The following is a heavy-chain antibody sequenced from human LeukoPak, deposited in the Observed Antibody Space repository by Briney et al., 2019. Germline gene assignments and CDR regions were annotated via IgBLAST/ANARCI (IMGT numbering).Heavy chain of an antibody. J-gene: IGHJ5*02. CDR3: ARDISGSYSTRFDP. Sequence: GASVKVSCKASGYTFTTYGINWVRQAPGQGLEWMGWISAYNGNTNYAQRFQGRVTMTTDTSTSTAYMELRSLRSDDTAVYYCARDISGSYSTRFDPWGQVTLVTVSS. CDR1: GYTFTTYG. V-gene: IGHV1-18*01. CDR2: ISAYNGNT. D-gene: IGHD1-26*01.